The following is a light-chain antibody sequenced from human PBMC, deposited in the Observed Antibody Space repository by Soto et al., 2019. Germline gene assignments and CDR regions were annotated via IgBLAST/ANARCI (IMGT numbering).Light chain of an antibody. J-gene: IGKJ4*01. V-gene: IGKV3-20*01. CDR2: GAS. CDR1: QSLSSSY. Sequence: EIVLTQSPGTLSLSPGERATLSCRASQSLSSSYLAWYQQKPGQAPRLLIYGASSRATGIPDRFSGSGSGPDFTLTISRLEPEDFAVYYCQQYGRSLTFGGGTEVEIK. CDR3: QQYGRSLT.